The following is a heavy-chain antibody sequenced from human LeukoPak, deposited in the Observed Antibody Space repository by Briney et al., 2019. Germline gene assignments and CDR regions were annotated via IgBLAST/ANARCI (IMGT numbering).Heavy chain of an antibody. Sequence: SETLSLTCAVSGYSISSGYYWGWIRQPPGKGLEWIGSIYHSGSTYYNPSPKSRVTISVDTSKNQFSLKLSSATAADTAVYYCARERLAAAGPGVSDYWGQGTLVTVSS. CDR2: IYHSGST. V-gene: IGHV4-38-2*02. D-gene: IGHD6-13*01. CDR3: ARERLAAAGPGVSDY. J-gene: IGHJ4*02. CDR1: GYSISSGYY.